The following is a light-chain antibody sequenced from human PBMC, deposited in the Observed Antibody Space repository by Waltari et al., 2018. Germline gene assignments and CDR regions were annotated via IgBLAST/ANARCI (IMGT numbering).Light chain of an antibody. J-gene: IGLJ1*01. CDR2: GNT. Sequence: QSVLTQPPSVSGAPGQRVTISCTGSSSNLGAGYDVHWYHRIPGTAPKLLIYGNTNRPSGVPDRFSGSKSGTSASLAITGLQAEDEADYYCQSYDSSLSGYVFGTGTKVTVL. CDR1: SSNLGAGYD. V-gene: IGLV1-40*01. CDR3: QSYDSSLSGYV.